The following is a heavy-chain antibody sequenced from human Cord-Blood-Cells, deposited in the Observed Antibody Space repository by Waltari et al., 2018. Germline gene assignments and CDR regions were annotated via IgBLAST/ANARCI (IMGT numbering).Heavy chain of an antibody. D-gene: IGHD2-15*01. CDR2: INHSGST. J-gene: IGHJ4*02. CDR1: GGSFSGYY. CDR3: ARGTGGGNPYFDY. V-gene: IGHV4-34*01. Sequence: QVQLQQWGAGLLKPSETLSLTCAVYGGSFSGYYCSWIRQPPGKGLEWIGEINHSGSTNYNPSLKSRVTISVDTSKNQFSLKLSSVTAADTAVYYCARGTGGGNPYFDYWGQGTLVTVSS.